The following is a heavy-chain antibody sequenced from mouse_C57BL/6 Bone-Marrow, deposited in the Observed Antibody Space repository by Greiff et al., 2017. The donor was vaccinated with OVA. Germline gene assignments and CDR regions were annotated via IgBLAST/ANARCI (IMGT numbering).Heavy chain of an antibody. D-gene: IGHD1-1*01. Sequence: EVQVVESGGGLVQPGGSMKLSCVASGFTFSNYWMNWVRQSPEKGLELVAQIRLKSDNYATHYAESVKGRFTISRDDSKSSVYLQMNNLRAEDTGIYYCTFITTVVARYFDVWGTGTTVTVSS. J-gene: IGHJ1*03. CDR3: TFITTVVARYFDV. CDR2: IRLKSDNYAT. CDR1: GFTFSNYW. V-gene: IGHV6-3*01.